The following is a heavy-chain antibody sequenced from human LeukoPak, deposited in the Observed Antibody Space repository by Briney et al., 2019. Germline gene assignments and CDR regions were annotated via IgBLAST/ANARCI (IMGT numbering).Heavy chain of an antibody. D-gene: IGHD3-10*01. V-gene: IGHV1-2*06. CDR1: GYTFTGYY. CDR3: ARVGITMVRGVNYNWFDP. J-gene: IGHJ5*02. Sequence: ASVKVSCKASGYTFTGYYMHWVRQPPAQGLEWMGLINPNSGGTNYAQKFQGRVTMTRDTSTSKAYMELSRLRSDDTAVYYCARVGITMVRGVNYNWFDPWGQGTLVTVSS. CDR2: INPNSGGT.